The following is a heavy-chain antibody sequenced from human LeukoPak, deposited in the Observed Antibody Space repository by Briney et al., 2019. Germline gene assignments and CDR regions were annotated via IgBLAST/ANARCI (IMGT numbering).Heavy chain of an antibody. J-gene: IGHJ4*02. CDR3: ARDKNDSTIFDY. CDR1: GFTFSSYA. V-gene: IGHV3-30-3*01. Sequence: GGSLRLSCAASGFTFSSYAMHWVRQAPGKGLEWVAVISYDGSNKYYTDSVKGRFTISRDNSKNTLYLQMNSLRAEDTAVYYCARDKNDSTIFDYWGQGTLVTVSS. CDR2: ISYDGSNK. D-gene: IGHD3-22*01.